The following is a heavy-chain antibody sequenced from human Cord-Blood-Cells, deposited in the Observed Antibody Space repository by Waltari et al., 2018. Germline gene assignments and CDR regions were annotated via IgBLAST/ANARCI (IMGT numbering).Heavy chain of an antibody. CDR3: ARGRPYSSSFDY. J-gene: IGHJ4*02. Sequence: EVQLVESGGGLVQPGGSLRLSCAASGFTFSGYELHWVRQATGKGLGEVSAMGTADDTYYPGSVMGRFTISRENAKNSLYLQMNSLRAGDTAVYYCARGRPYSSSFDYWGQGTLVTVSS. CDR2: MGTADDT. D-gene: IGHD6-6*01. CDR1: GFTFSGYE. V-gene: IGHV3-13*01.